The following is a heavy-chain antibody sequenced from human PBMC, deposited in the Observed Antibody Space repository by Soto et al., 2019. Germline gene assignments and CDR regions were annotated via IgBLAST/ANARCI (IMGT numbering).Heavy chain of an antibody. Sequence: ETLSLTCTVSGGSISSYYWSWIRQPPGKGLEWIGYIYYSGSTNYNPSLKSRVTISVDTSKNQFSLKLSSVTAADTAVYYCARVPNYDGNFDYWGQGTLVTVSS. CDR3: ARVPNYDGNFDY. V-gene: IGHV4-59*01. D-gene: IGHD3-22*01. J-gene: IGHJ4*02. CDR2: IYYSGST. CDR1: GGSISSYY.